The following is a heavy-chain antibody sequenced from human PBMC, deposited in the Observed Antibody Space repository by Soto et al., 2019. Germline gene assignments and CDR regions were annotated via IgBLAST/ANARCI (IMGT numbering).Heavy chain of an antibody. Sequence: LRLSCAASGFTFSSYAMHWVRQAPGKGLEWVAVISCDGSNKYYADSVKGRFTISRDNSKNTLYLQMNSLRAEDTAVYYCARAGSSSDFDYWGQGTLVTVSS. CDR3: ARAGSSSDFDY. CDR2: ISCDGSNK. V-gene: IGHV3-30-3*01. J-gene: IGHJ4*02. CDR1: GFTFSSYA. D-gene: IGHD6-6*01.